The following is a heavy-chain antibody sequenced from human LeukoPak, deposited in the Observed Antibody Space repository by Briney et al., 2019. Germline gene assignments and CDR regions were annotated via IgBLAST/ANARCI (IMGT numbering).Heavy chain of an antibody. CDR3: VRDLDSAHSYGLDV. V-gene: IGHV3-7*04. J-gene: IGHJ6*04. CDR1: GFTFVIYW. D-gene: IGHD3-10*01. Sequence: WGSLRLSCAASGFTFVIYWTSWDRHTPGKGLDCVANIKQDGSEKYYVGCVKGRFTISRDNAMHSLYLQVNSLRGEDTAVCFCVRDLDSAHSYGLDVWGEGATVTVSS. CDR2: IKQDGSEK.